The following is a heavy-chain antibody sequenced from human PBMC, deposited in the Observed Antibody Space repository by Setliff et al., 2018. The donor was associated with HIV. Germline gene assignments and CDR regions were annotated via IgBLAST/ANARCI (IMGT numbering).Heavy chain of an antibody. J-gene: IGHJ5*02. Sequence: GASVKVSCKVSGGSFSSYGFTWVRQAPGQGLEWMGGLIPLFGSANYPQKFQGRVTMTADESTRTVYMELSRLRFEDTAMYYCGRGDSLLESIVWFDRWGQGTLVTVSS. D-gene: IGHD1-1*01. CDR1: GGSFSSYG. CDR3: GRGDSLLESIVWFDR. CDR2: LIPLFGSA. V-gene: IGHV1-69*13.